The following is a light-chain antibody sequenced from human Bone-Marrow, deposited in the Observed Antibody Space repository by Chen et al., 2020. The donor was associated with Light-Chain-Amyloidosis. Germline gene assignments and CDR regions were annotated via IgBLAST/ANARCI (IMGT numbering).Light chain of an antibody. V-gene: IGLV3-21*03. Sequence: SYVLTQPPSVSVAPGKTAKITCGGNNIGSKSVHWYQQKPGQAPVLVVYDDSDRPSRIPERFSGSNSGNTATLTSSRVEAGDEADYFCQVWDSTSDHLVVFGGGTRLTVL. CDR3: QVWDSTSDHLVV. CDR2: DDS. J-gene: IGLJ2*01. CDR1: NIGSKS.